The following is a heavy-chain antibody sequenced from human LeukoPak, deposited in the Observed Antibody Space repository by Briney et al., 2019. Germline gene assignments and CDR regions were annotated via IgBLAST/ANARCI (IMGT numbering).Heavy chain of an antibody. V-gene: IGHV3-23*01. D-gene: IGHD2-15*01. CDR2: TSSSDAGT. Sequence: GGSPRLSCAASGFTLSTYAMSWVRQTPGKGLEWVAATSSSDAGTYHADSVKGRFTISRDNSKNTLYLQMNSLRAEDTAIYYCAKNGDRGAYCTGGTCYPYFYYYMDVWGKGTTVTI. CDR3: AKNGDRGAYCTGGTCYPYFYYYMDV. J-gene: IGHJ6*03. CDR1: GFTLSTYA.